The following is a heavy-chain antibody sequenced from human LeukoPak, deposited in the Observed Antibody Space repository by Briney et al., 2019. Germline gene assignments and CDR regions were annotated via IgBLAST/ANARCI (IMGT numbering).Heavy chain of an antibody. J-gene: IGHJ5*02. Sequence: GASVKVSCKASGYTFTGYYMHWARQAPGQGLEWMGWINPNSGGTNYAQKFQGRVTMTRDTSTSTVYMELSSLRAEDTAVYYCARVRTGRLDPWGQGTLVTVSS. D-gene: IGHD1-1*01. CDR3: ARVRTGRLDP. V-gene: IGHV1-2*02. CDR2: INPNSGGT. CDR1: GYTFTGYY.